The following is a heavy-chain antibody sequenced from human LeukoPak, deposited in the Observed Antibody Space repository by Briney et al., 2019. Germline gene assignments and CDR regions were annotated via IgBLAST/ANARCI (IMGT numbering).Heavy chain of an antibody. CDR2: IRNDGTTT. J-gene: IGHJ2*01. Sequence: GGSLRLSCAASGFTFSTYWMHWVRRTPGKGLVWVSSIRNDGTTTNYADSVKGRFTISRDNAKNTLYLQMNSLRAEDTAVYYCVRLYKIEGADLWGRGTLVTVSS. V-gene: IGHV3-74*01. CDR3: VRLYKIEGADL. CDR1: GFTFSTYW. D-gene: IGHD1-14*01.